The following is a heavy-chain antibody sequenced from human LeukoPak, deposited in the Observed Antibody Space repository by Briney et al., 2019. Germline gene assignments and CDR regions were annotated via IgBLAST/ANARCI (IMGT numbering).Heavy chain of an antibody. Sequence: GGSLRLSCAACGYTFDDYGMSWVRQAPGKGLEWVSGINWNGGSTGYADSVKGRFTISRDNAKNSLYLQMNSLRAEDTALYYCARYFGWELQGNFDYWGQGTLVTVSS. D-gene: IGHD1-26*01. V-gene: IGHV3-20*04. J-gene: IGHJ4*02. CDR3: ARYFGWELQGNFDY. CDR2: INWNGGST. CDR1: GYTFDDYG.